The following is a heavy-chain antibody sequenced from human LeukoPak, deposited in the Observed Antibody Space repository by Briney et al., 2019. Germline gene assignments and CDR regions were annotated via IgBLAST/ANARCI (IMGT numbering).Heavy chain of an antibody. V-gene: IGHV3-30*03. CDR3: ARGGIGVSSKTNWFDP. Sequence: PGGSLRLSCAASGFTFSSYGMHWVRQAPGKGLEGVAVISYDGSNKYYADSVKGRFTISRDNSKNTLYLQMNSLRAEDTAVYYCARGGIGVSSKTNWFDPWGQGTLVTVSS. J-gene: IGHJ5*02. CDR1: GFTFSSYG. D-gene: IGHD6-13*01. CDR2: ISYDGSNK.